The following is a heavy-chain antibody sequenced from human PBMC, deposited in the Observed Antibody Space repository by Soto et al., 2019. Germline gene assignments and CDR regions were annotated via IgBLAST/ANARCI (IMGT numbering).Heavy chain of an antibody. D-gene: IGHD3-16*01. J-gene: IGHJ4*02. CDR2: IWYDGSNK. CDR1: GFTFSSYG. Sequence: QVQLVESGGGVVQPGRSLRLSCAASGFTFSSYGMHWVRQAPGKGLEWVAVIWYDGSNKYYADSVKGRFTISRDNSKNTLYLQMNSLRAEDTAVYYCARLKLGQEIDYWGQGTLVTVSS. CDR3: ARLKLGQEIDY. V-gene: IGHV3-33*01.